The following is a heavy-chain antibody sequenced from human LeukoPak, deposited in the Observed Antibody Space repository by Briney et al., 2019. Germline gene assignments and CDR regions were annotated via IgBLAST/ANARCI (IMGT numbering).Heavy chain of an antibody. J-gene: IGHJ6*02. D-gene: IGHD6-19*01. CDR3: ARDAVDPYYYYGTDV. V-gene: IGHV3-53*01. CDR2: IYSGGST. CDR1: GFTVSSNY. Sequence: PGGSLRLSCAASGFTVSSNYMSWVRQAPGKGLEWVSVIYSGGSTYYADSVKGRFTISRDNSKNTLYLQMNSLRAEDTAVYYCARDAVDPYYYYGTDVWGQGTTVTVSS.